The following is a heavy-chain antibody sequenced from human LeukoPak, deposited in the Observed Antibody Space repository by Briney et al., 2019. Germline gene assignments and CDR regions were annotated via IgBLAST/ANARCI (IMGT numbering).Heavy chain of an antibody. CDR2: IYTSGST. CDR1: GGSISSYY. CDR3: ARALGYCSSTSCPTDAFDI. D-gene: IGHD2-2*01. Sequence: PSETLSLTCTVSGGSISSYYWSWIRQPAGKGLEWIGRIYTSGSTNYNPSLKSRVTMSVDTSKNQFSLKLSSVTAADTAVYYCARALGYCSSTSCPTDAFDIWGQGTMVTVSS. J-gene: IGHJ3*02. V-gene: IGHV4-4*07.